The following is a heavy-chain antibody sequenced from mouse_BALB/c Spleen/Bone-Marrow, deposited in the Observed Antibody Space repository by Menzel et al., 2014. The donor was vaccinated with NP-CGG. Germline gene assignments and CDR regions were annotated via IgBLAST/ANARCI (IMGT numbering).Heavy chain of an antibody. CDR2: INPYNGDT. Sequence: VQLQQSGPELVKPGASVKISCKASGYSFTGYFMNWVKQSRGKSLEWIGRINPYNGDTFYNQKFKGKATLTVDKSSSTAHMGLLSLTSEDSAVYYCGRSYGYDDWFAYWGQGTLVTVSA. V-gene: IGHV1-37*01. D-gene: IGHD2-2*01. CDR1: GYSFTGYF. J-gene: IGHJ3*01. CDR3: GRSYGYDDWFAY.